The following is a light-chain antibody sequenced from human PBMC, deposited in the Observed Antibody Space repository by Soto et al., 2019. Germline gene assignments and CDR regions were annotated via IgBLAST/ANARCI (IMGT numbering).Light chain of an antibody. J-gene: IGLJ1*01. CDR2: DNN. CDR1: SSNIRNNY. V-gene: IGLV1-51*01. CDR3: GTWDSSLSAYG. Sequence: QSVLTQPPSVSADPRQKVTISCSGSSSNIRNNYVSWYQQLPGTAPKLLIYDNNKRPSGIPDRFSGSKSGTSATLGITGLQTGDEADYYCGTWDSSLSAYGSGTGTKVTVL.